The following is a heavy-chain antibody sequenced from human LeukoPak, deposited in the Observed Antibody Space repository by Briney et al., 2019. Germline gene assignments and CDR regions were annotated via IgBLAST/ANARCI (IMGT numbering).Heavy chain of an antibody. CDR2: IIPIFGTA. CDR3: ARVLGEWLENWFDP. D-gene: IGHD3-16*01. CDR1: GGTFSSYA. Sequence: SVRVSCKASGGTFSSYAISWVRQAPGQGLEWMGGIIPIFGTANYAQKFQGRVTITADESTSTAYMELSSLRSEDTAVYYCARVLGEWLENWFDPWGQGTLVTVSS. V-gene: IGHV1-69*01. J-gene: IGHJ5*02.